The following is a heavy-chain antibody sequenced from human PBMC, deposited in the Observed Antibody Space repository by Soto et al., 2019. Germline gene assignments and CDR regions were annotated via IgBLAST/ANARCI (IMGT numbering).Heavy chain of an antibody. CDR1: GFTVSSYG. CDR3: AKARLMTTVNYYYYYGMDV. V-gene: IGHV3-30*18. D-gene: IGHD4-4*01. Sequence: GGSLRLSCAASGFTVSSYGMHWVRQAPGKGLEWVAVISYDGSNKYYADSVKGRFTISRDNSKNTLYLQMNSLRAEDTAVYYCAKARLMTTVNYYYYYGMDVWGQGTTVTVSS. CDR2: ISYDGSNK. J-gene: IGHJ6*02.